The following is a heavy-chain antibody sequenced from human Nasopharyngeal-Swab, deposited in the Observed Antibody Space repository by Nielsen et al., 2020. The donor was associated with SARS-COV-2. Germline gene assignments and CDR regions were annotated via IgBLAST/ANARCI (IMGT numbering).Heavy chain of an antibody. CDR2: MSYSGLT. J-gene: IGHJ4*02. V-gene: IGHV4-39*01. CDR3: ARHSRVTTVVVVTRFDF. D-gene: IGHD3-22*01. Sequence: SETLSLTCSVSGGSIRVHNYYWSWIRQPPGKGLEGIGRMSYSGLTFYNPSLRNRVTLSVDTSKNLLSLKLDSVTAADTALYYCARHSRVTTVVVVTRFDFWGQGIQVTVSS. CDR1: GGSIRVHNYY.